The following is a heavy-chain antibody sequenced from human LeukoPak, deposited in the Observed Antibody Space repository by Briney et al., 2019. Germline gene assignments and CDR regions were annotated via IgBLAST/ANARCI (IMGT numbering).Heavy chain of an antibody. CDR1: GGSISSGSYY. CDR3: ARGPLVLEGWFDP. CDR2: IYTSGST. J-gene: IGHJ5*02. V-gene: IGHV4-61*02. Sequence: PSQTLSLTCTVSGGSISSGSYYWSWIRQPAGKGLEWIGRIYTSGSTNYNPSLTSRVTISVDTSKNQFSLKLSSVTAADTAVYYCARGPLVLEGWFDPWGQGTLVTVSS. D-gene: IGHD3-3*01.